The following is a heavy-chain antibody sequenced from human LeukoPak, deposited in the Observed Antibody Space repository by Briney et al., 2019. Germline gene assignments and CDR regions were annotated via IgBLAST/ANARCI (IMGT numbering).Heavy chain of an antibody. V-gene: IGHV3-23*01. CDR3: GKTTVGYSSGQKPAWPVDY. D-gene: IGHD5-18*01. Sequence: QPGRALILSRDASGYTFGSHAMYLVRPAPGEGPGWVGGNFGHGGSPHYADPVKGRFTISRDNARNTVYLQTNSLRAEDTAVYYCGKTTVGYSSGQKPAWPVDYWGQGTLVTVSS. CDR2: NFGHGGSP. CDR1: GYTFGSHA. J-gene: IGHJ4*02.